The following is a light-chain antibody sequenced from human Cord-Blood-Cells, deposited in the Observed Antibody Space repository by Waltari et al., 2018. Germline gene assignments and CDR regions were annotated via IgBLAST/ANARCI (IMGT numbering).Light chain of an antibody. CDR2: TAS. CDR3: QQSYSTPPT. CDR1: QSISSY. V-gene: IGKV1-39*01. Sequence: DIQMTQSPSSLSASVGDRVTITCRASQSISSYLNGYQQKPVKAPKLLIYTASSLQSGVPSRFSGSGSGTDFTLTILSLQPEHFATDYCQQSYSTPPTFGQGTKVEIK. J-gene: IGKJ1*01.